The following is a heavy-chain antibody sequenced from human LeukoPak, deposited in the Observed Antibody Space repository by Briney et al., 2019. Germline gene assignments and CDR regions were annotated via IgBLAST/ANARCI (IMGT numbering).Heavy chain of an antibody. D-gene: IGHD3-22*01. CDR3: ARRVPNYYDSSGYRDY. J-gene: IGHJ4*02. CDR1: GGSISSGSYY. V-gene: IGHV4-39*01. CDR2: IYYSGST. Sequence: SETLSLTCTVSGGSISSGSYYWGWIRQPPGKGLEWIGSIYYSGSTYYNPSLKSRVTISVDTSKNQFSLKLSSVTAADTAVYYCARRVPNYYDSSGYRDYWGQGTLVTVSS.